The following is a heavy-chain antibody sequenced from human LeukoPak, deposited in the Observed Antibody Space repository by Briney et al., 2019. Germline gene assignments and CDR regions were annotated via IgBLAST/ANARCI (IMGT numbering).Heavy chain of an antibody. D-gene: IGHD3-10*01. Sequence: PGGSLRLSCAASGFTFSSNAMTWVRQAPGKGLEWVGRIKSKTDGGTTDYAAPVKGRFTISRDDSKNTLYLQMNSLKTEDTAVYYCTTGHYGSGSYYSLNDYWGQGTLVTVSS. CDR1: GFTFSSNA. CDR3: TTGHYGSGSYYSLNDY. J-gene: IGHJ4*02. V-gene: IGHV3-15*01. CDR2: IKSKTDGGTT.